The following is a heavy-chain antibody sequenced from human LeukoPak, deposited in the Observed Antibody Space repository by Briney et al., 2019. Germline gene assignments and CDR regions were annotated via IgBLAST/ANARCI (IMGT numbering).Heavy chain of an antibody. CDR2: INPNSGGT. V-gene: IGHV1-2*06. Sequence: ASVKVSCKASGYTFTSYGISWVRQAPGQGLEWMGRINPNSGGTNYAQKFQGRVTMTRDTSISTAYMELSRLRSDDTAVYYCARDLTTSSGYYYHYFDYWGQGTLVTVSS. D-gene: IGHD3-22*01. J-gene: IGHJ4*02. CDR3: ARDLTTSSGYYYHYFDY. CDR1: GYTFTSYG.